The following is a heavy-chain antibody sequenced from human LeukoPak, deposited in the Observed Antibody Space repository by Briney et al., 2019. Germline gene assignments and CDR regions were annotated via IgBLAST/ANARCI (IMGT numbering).Heavy chain of an antibody. CDR3: ARGSDTAAGLY. CDR1: GGSFSGYY. V-gene: IGHV4-34*01. CDR2: INHSGST. D-gene: IGHD6-13*01. J-gene: IGHJ4*02. Sequence: SETLSLTCAVYGGSFSGYYWSWIRQPPGKGLEWIGEINHSGSTNYNPSLKSRVSISVDSSKNQFSLKVSSVTAANTAVYYCARGSDTAAGLYWGQGTLVTVSS.